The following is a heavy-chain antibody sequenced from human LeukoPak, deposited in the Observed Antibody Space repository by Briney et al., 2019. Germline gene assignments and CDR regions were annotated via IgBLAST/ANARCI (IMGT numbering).Heavy chain of an antibody. J-gene: IGHJ4*02. Sequence: GGSLRLSCAASGFTFSSYWMHWARLAPGKGLVWVSRINSDGSSTSYADSVKGRFTISRDNAKNTLYLQMNSLRAEDTAVYYCARVGPSGSYDYWGQGTLVTVSS. CDR2: INSDGSST. D-gene: IGHD1-26*01. CDR3: ARVGPSGSYDY. CDR1: GFTFSSYW. V-gene: IGHV3-74*01.